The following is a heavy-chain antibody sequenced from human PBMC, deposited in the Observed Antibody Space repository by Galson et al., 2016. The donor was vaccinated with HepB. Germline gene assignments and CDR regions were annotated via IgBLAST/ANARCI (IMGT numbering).Heavy chain of an antibody. Sequence: SETLSLTCAVSGGSLSTRTWWSWIRQTPGKGLEWIGEIYHTGTTNYNPSLKSRITMSLDKSKNQFSLKLNSVTAADTAVYYCASLGYCSGGDCYSGAWGQGTMVTVSS. CDR3: ASLGYCSGGDCYSGA. CDR2: IYHTGTT. D-gene: IGHD2-15*01. CDR1: GGSLSTRTW. J-gene: IGHJ5*02. V-gene: IGHV4-4*02.